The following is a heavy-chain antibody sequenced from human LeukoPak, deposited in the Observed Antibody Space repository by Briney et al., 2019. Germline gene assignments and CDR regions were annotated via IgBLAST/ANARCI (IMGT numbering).Heavy chain of an antibody. V-gene: IGHV3-21*01. CDR1: GFTFSSYS. CDR3: ARAGSYQNYYYMDV. J-gene: IGHJ6*03. D-gene: IGHD3-16*02. CDR2: ISSSSSYI. Sequence: GGSLTLSCAASGFTFSSYSMNWVRQAPGKGLEWVSSISSSSSYIYYADSVKGRFTISRDNAKNSLYLQMNSLRAEDTAVYYCARAGSYQNYYYMDVWGKGTTVTVSS.